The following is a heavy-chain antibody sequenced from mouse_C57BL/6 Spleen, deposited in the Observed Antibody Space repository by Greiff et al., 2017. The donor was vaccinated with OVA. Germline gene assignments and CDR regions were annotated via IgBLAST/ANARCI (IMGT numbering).Heavy chain of an antibody. CDR3: AREEITTVVATRYFDV. Sequence: QVQLQQSGAELVRPGTSVKVSCKASGYAFTNYLIEWVKQRPGQGLEWIGVINPGSGGTNYNEKFKGKATLTADKSSSTAYMQLSSLTSEDSAVYFCAREEITTVVATRYFDVWGTGTTVTVSS. CDR1: GYAFTNYL. V-gene: IGHV1-54*01. J-gene: IGHJ1*03. D-gene: IGHD1-1*01. CDR2: INPGSGGT.